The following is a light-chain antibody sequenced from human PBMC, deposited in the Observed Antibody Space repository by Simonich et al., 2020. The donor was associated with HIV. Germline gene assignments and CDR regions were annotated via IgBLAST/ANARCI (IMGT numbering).Light chain of an antibody. Sequence: QSALTQPASVSGSPGQSITISCTGTISDVGGYNSVSWYKQNPGQAPKLMIYDVRTRPSGVSNRFSGSKSGNTASLTISGLQAEDEADYYFSSYTSSSTVVFGGGTKLTVL. CDR1: ISDVGGYNS. CDR3: SSYTSSSTVV. J-gene: IGLJ2*01. V-gene: IGLV2-14*03. CDR2: DVR.